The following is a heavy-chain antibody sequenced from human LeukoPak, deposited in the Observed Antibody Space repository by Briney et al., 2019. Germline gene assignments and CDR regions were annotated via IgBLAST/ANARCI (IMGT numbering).Heavy chain of an antibody. CDR1: GFTFSNYW. V-gene: IGHV3-7*01. Sequence: PGGSLGLSCAASGFTFSNYWMSWVRQAPGEGLERVAIIKQDGSEKFYVDSVKGRFTVSRDDAENSLYLQMNSLRVDDTAVYYCARVLRTYCCAFDVWGQGTMVTVSS. D-gene: IGHD3-10*01. CDR3: ARVLRTYCCAFDV. CDR2: IKQDGSEK. J-gene: IGHJ3*01.